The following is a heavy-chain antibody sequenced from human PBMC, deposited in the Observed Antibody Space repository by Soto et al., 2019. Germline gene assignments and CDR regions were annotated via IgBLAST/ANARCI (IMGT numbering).Heavy chain of an antibody. J-gene: IGHJ4*02. CDR3: ARSLVGATTLGFDY. D-gene: IGHD1-26*01. V-gene: IGHV4-39*01. CDR2: IYYSGST. Sequence: SETLSLTCTVSGGSISSSSYYWGWIRQPPGKGLEWIGSIYYSGSTYYNPSLKSRVTISVDTSKNQFSLKLSSVTAADTFVYSCARSLVGATTLGFDYWGQGTLVTVS. CDR1: GGSISSSSYY.